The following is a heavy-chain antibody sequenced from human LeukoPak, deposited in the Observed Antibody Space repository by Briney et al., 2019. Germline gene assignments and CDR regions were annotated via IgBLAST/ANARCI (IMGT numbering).Heavy chain of an antibody. Sequence: GGSLRLSCAASGFTFSSYEMNWVRQAPGKGLEWVSYISSSGSTIYYADSVKGRFTISRDNAKNSLYLQMNSLRAEDTAVYYCAREIITMVRDGTGAFDIWGQGTMVTVSS. V-gene: IGHV3-48*03. D-gene: IGHD3-10*01. J-gene: IGHJ3*02. CDR1: GFTFSSYE. CDR2: ISSSGSTI. CDR3: AREIITMVRDGTGAFDI.